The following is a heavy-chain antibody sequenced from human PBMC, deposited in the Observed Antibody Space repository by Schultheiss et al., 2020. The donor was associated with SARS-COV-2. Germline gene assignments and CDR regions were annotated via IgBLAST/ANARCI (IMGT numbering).Heavy chain of an antibody. V-gene: IGHV1-2*02. CDR2: INPNSGGT. J-gene: IGHJ6*03. Sequence: ASVKVSCKASGYTFTSYDINWVRQAPGQGLEWMGWINPNSGGTNYAQKFQGRVTMTRDTSISTAYMELSRLRSDDTAVYYCASGGNSHYYYYYYMDVWGKGTTVTVSS. D-gene: IGHD4-23*01. CDR1: GYTFTSYD. CDR3: ASGGNSHYYYYYYMDV.